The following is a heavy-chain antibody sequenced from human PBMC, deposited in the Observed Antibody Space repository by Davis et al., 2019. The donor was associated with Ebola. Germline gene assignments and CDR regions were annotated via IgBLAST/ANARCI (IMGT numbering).Heavy chain of an antibody. V-gene: IGHV2-5*02. Sequence: SGPTLVKPTQTLSLTCTFSGFSLNTRGVGVGWIRQPPGKALEWLALIYWDDDKRYSPSLRTRLTISKDTSKNQVVLTMTNMDPLDTATYYCAHKAYGSLANWFGPWGQGTLVTVSS. CDR1: GFSLNTRGVG. D-gene: IGHD4-17*01. CDR2: IYWDDDK. CDR3: AHKAYGSLANWFGP. J-gene: IGHJ5*02.